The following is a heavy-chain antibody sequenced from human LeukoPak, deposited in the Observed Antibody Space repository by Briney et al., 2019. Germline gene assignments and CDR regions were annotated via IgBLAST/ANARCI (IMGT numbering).Heavy chain of an antibody. CDR1: GGSFSGYY. J-gene: IGHJ5*02. Sequence: ETLSLTCAVYGGSFSGYYWSWIRQPPGKGLEWIGEINHSGSTNYNPSLKSRVTISVDTSKNQFSLKLSSVTAADTAVYYCARGRYSSSGNWFDPWGQGTLVTVSS. D-gene: IGHD6-13*01. CDR2: INHSGST. V-gene: IGHV4-34*01. CDR3: ARGRYSSSGNWFDP.